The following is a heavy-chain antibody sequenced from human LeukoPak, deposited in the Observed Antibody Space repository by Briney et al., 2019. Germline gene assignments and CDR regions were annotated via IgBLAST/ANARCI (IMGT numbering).Heavy chain of an antibody. CDR2: ISAYNGNT. Sequence: ASVKVSCKASGYTFTSYGISWVRQAPGQGLEWMGWISAYNGNTNYAQKLQGRVTMTTDTSTSTAYMELRGLRSDDTAVYYCARDKGYGDYDWFDPWGQGTLVTVSS. CDR1: GYTFTSYG. D-gene: IGHD4-17*01. J-gene: IGHJ5*02. V-gene: IGHV1-18*01. CDR3: ARDKGYGDYDWFDP.